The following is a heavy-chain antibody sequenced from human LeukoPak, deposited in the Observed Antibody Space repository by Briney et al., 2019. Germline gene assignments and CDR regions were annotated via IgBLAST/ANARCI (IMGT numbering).Heavy chain of an antibody. CDR3: ARASHFWSGYSGFDY. D-gene: IGHD3-3*02. CDR2: IYYSGST. V-gene: IGHV4-31*03. CDR1: GGSISSGGYY. J-gene: IGHJ4*02. Sequence: EPSQTLSLTCTVSGGSISSGGYYWSWIRQHPGKGLEWIGYIYYSGSTYYNPSLKSRVTISVDTSKNQFSLKLSSVTAADTAVYYCARASHFWSGYSGFDYWGQGTLVTVSS.